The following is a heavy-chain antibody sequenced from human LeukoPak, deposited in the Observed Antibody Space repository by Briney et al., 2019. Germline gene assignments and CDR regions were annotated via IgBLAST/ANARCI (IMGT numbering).Heavy chain of an antibody. V-gene: IGHV3-74*01. CDR2: IASDGSST. CDR3: AKHRFESGGYHSTD. Sequence: GGSLRLSCAASGFTFSSYWVNWVRQAPGKGLVWVSRIASDGSSTTYADSVKGRFSISRDNAKNTLYLQMNSLRDEDTAVYYCAKHRFESGGYHSTDWGQGTLVTVSS. D-gene: IGHD3-22*01. J-gene: IGHJ4*02. CDR1: GFTFSSYW.